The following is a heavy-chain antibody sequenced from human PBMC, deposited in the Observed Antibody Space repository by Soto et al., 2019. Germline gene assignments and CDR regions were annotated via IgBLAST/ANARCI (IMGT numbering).Heavy chain of an antibody. Sequence: SETLSLTCTVSGGSISSGGYYWSWIRQHPGKGLEWIGYIYYSGSTYYNPSLKSRVTISVDTSKNQFSLKLSSVTAADTAVYYCARDSYSRPIGYYYGMDVWGQGTTVTVSS. CDR2: IYYSGST. J-gene: IGHJ6*02. D-gene: IGHD2-15*01. CDR3: ARDSYSRPIGYYYGMDV. V-gene: IGHV4-31*03. CDR1: GGSISSGGYY.